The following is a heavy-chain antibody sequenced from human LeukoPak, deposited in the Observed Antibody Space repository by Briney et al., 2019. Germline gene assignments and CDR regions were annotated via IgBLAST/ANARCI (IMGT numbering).Heavy chain of an antibody. CDR2: IYYSGST. Sequence: PSETLSLTCTVSSGSISSYYWSWIRQPPGKGLEWIGYIYYSGSTNYNPSLKSRVTISVDTSKNQFSLKLSSVTAADTAVYYCARDAWLGYFDYWGQGTLVTVSS. D-gene: IGHD6-19*01. J-gene: IGHJ4*02. CDR3: ARDAWLGYFDY. V-gene: IGHV4-59*12. CDR1: SGSISSYY.